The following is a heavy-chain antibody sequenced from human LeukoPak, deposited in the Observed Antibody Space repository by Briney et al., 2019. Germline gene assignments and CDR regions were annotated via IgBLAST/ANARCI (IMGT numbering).Heavy chain of an antibody. V-gene: IGHV3-23*01. CDR3: ARDDYGETFDY. CDR2: IFPSGGEI. D-gene: IGHD4-17*01. J-gene: IGHJ4*02. Sequence: GGSLRLSCEASGFTFSTFAMIWVRQPPGKGLEWVSSIFPSGGEIHYADSVRGRFTISRDNSKSTLSLQMNSLRAEVTAVYYCARDDYGETFDYWGQGTLVTVSS. CDR1: GFTFSTFA.